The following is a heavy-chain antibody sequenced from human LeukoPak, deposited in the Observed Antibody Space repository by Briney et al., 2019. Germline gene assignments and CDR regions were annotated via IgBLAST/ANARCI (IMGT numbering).Heavy chain of an antibody. CDR1: GFTFRSYA. J-gene: IGHJ6*04. Sequence: GGSLRLSCAASGFTFRSYAMSWVRQAPGKGLEWVSAISGSGGSTYYADSVKGRFTISRENSKNTLYLQMNSLRAEDTAVYYCGEGGVRAYYGMDVWGKGTTVTVSS. V-gene: IGHV3-23*01. CDR3: GEGGVRAYYGMDV. CDR2: ISGSGGST. D-gene: IGHD3-10*01.